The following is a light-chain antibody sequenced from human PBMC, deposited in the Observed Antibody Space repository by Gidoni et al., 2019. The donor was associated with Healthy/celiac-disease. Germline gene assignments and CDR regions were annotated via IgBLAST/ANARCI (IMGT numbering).Light chain of an antibody. CDR3: QQYGSSPT. CDR1: QSVTSSY. V-gene: IGKV3-20*01. Sequence: EIVLTQSPGTLSLSPGERAPLSCRASQSVTSSYLAWYQQKPGQAPRLLIYDASISATGIPDRFSGSGSGTDFTLTISRLEPEYFAVYYCQQYGSSPTFGQGTKVEIK. CDR2: DAS. J-gene: IGKJ1*01.